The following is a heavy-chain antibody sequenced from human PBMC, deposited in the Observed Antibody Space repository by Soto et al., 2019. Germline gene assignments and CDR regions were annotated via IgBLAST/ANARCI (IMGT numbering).Heavy chain of an antibody. D-gene: IGHD2-2*01. CDR3: ARAAIVVVPAATHDHYYYYGMDV. Sequence: PSETLSLTCTVSGGSISSGGYYWSWIRQHPGKGLEWIGYIYDSGSTYYNPSLKSRVTISVDTSKNQFSLKLSSVTAADTAVYCCARAAIVVVPAATHDHYYYYGMDVWGQGTTVTVS. CDR1: GGSISSGGYY. CDR2: IYDSGST. J-gene: IGHJ6*02. V-gene: IGHV4-31*03.